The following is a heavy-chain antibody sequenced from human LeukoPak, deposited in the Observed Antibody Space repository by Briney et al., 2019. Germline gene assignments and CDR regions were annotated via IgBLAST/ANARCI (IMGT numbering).Heavy chain of an antibody. CDR2: ISGSGGST. D-gene: IGHD3-22*01. J-gene: IGHJ4*02. CDR3: AKGDSSGYFYFDY. Sequence: GGSLRLSCAASGFTFSSYAMSWVRQAPGKGLEWVSTISGSGGSTYYADSVKGRFTISRDNSKNTLHLQMNSLRAEDTAVYYCAKGDSSGYFYFDYWGQGTLVTVSS. CDR1: GFTFSSYA. V-gene: IGHV3-23*01.